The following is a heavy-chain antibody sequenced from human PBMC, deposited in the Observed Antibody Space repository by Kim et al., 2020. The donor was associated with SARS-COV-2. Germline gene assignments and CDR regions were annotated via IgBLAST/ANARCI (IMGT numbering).Heavy chain of an antibody. CDR1: GFTSSNYW. D-gene: IGHD3-16*01. Sequence: GGSLRLSCAASGFTSSNYWMHWVRQSPGKGLEWVADIKGDGSRAYYLPSVRGRFTIYRDNAQNLVYLHINNLRVEDTAVYYCARCEITTPGGDLWGQGTLVTVST. CDR2: IKGDGSRA. J-gene: IGHJ5*02. CDR3: ARCEITTPGGDL. V-gene: IGHV3-7*01.